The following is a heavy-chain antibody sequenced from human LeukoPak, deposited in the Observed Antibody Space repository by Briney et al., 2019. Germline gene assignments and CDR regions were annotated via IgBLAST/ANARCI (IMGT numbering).Heavy chain of an antibody. CDR2: IYYSGST. J-gene: IGHJ2*01. CDR3: VPYGGNRYFDL. D-gene: IGHD4-23*01. Sequence: PSETLSLTCTVSGGSISSSSYYWGWIRQPPGKGLGWIGSIYYSGSTYYNPSLKSRVTISVDTSKNQFSLKLSSVTAADTAVYYCVPYGGNRYFDLWGRGTLVTVSS. V-gene: IGHV4-39*01. CDR1: GGSISSSSYY.